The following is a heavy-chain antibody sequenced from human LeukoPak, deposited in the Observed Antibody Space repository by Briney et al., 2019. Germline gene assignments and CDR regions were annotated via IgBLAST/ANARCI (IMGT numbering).Heavy chain of an antibody. CDR1: GFPFSSYA. CDR3: ARARVGDPTDY. Sequence: GGSLRLSCAASGFPFSSYAMYWVRQAPGEGLVWVSRVHGDGNNIGYADFVEGRFTISRDNAKNTLYLEMSSLRREDTAVYFCARARVGDPTDYWGQGTLVTVSS. V-gene: IGHV3-74*01. D-gene: IGHD1-26*01. CDR2: VHGDGNNI. J-gene: IGHJ4*02.